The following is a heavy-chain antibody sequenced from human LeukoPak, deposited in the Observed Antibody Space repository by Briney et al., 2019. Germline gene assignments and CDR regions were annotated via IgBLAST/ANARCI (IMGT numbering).Heavy chain of an antibody. D-gene: IGHD3-16*01. J-gene: IGHJ4*02. V-gene: IGHV3-30*02. Sequence: GGSLRLSCAASGFTFRSYGMHLVRQAPGKGLEWVSFIRYDGSNQYYADSVKGRFTISRDNSNNTLYLQMNSLRPDDTAVYFCARGFGESHFDYWGQGALVTVSS. CDR3: ARGFGESHFDY. CDR2: IRYDGSNQ. CDR1: GFTFRSYG.